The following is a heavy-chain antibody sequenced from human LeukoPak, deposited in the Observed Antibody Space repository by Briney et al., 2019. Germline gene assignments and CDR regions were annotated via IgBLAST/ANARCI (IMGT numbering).Heavy chain of an antibody. Sequence: GGSLRLSCAASGFTFSSYEMNGVRQAPGKGLEWVSYISSSGSTIYYADSVKGRFTISRDNAKNSLYLQMNSLRAEDTAVYYCARDLGVPLYYFDYWGQGTLVTVSS. J-gene: IGHJ4*02. CDR2: ISSSGSTI. CDR1: GFTFSSYE. V-gene: IGHV3-48*03. CDR3: ARDLGVPLYYFDY.